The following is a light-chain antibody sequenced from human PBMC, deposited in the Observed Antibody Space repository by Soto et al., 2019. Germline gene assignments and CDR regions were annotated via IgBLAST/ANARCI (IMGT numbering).Light chain of an antibody. CDR3: QQYDGSPIT. CDR1: QSISRN. V-gene: IGKV3-20*01. Sequence: EMVMTQSPASLSVSPGERAAVSCRASQSISRNLAWYPQKPGQAPRLLISSVSKRATGTPDRFSGGGSGADFTLTITRVEPEDFALYTCQQYDGSPITSGQGTRLEIK. J-gene: IGKJ5*01. CDR2: SVS.